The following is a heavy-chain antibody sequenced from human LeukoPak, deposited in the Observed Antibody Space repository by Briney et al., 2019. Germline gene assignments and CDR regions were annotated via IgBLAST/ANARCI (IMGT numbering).Heavy chain of an antibody. V-gene: IGHV3-30*02. CDR1: GFTFSSYG. J-gene: IGHJ4*02. D-gene: IGHD4-17*01. CDR3: AKDPSVYHGDYIIR. CDR2: IRYDGSNK. Sequence: GGSLRLSCAASGFTFSSYGMHWVRQAPDKGLEWVAFIRYDGSNKYYADSVKGRFTISRDNSKNTLYLQINSLRAEDTAVYYCAKDPSVYHGDYIIRWGQGTLVTVSS.